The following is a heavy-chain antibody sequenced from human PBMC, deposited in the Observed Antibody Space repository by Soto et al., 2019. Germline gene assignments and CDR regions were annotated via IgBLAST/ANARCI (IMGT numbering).Heavy chain of an antibody. V-gene: IGHV1-69*13. Sequence: SVEGSCKASGYTFTRYAISWVRQAPGQGLEWMGGIIPIFGTANYAQKFQGRVTITADESTSTAYMELSSLRSEDTAVYYCAASGSYYYNWFDPWGQGTLVTVSS. D-gene: IGHD1-26*01. CDR2: IIPIFGTA. J-gene: IGHJ5*02. CDR3: AASGSYYYNWFDP. CDR1: GYTFTRYA.